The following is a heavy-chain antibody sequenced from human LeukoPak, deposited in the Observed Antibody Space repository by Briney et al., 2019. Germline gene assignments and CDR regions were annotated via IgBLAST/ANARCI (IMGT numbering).Heavy chain of an antibody. Sequence: GGSLRLSCAVSGFTFSSTAMYRVRQAPGKGLEWVAVIWYDGTNKFHADSVKGRFTISRDNSKNMLYLQMNSLRVEDTAVYYCAKWQGVGAAGHFDYWGQGSLVIVSS. CDR3: AKWQGVGAAGHFDY. V-gene: IGHV3-33*06. D-gene: IGHD6-13*01. CDR2: IWYDGTNK. J-gene: IGHJ4*02. CDR1: GFTFSSTA.